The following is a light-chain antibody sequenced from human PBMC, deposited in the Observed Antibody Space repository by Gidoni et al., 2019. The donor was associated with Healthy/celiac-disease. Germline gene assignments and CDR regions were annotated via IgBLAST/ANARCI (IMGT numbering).Light chain of an antibody. CDR2: LGS. J-gene: IGKJ4*01. CDR3: MQALQTPLT. V-gene: IGKV2-28*01. Sequence: DIVMTQSPLYLPVTPGEPASISCRSSQSLLHSNGYNYLDWYLQKPGQSPQLLIYLGSNRASGVPDRFSDSGSGTDFTLKISRVEAEDVGVYYCMQALQTPLTFGGGTKVEIK. CDR1: QSLLHSNGYNY.